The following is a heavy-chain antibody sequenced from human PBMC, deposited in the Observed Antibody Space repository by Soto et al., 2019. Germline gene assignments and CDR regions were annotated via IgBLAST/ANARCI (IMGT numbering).Heavy chain of an antibody. CDR2: ISSSGSTI. Sequence: PGGSLRLSCAASGFTFSSYEMNWVRQAPGKGLEWVSYISSSGSTIYYADSVKGRFTISRDNAKNSLYLQMNSLRAEDTAAYYCARRGRLTGPFYYYYGMDVWGQGTTVTVSS. V-gene: IGHV3-48*03. CDR3: ARRGRLTGPFYYYYGMDV. D-gene: IGHD3-16*01. CDR1: GFTFSSYE. J-gene: IGHJ6*02.